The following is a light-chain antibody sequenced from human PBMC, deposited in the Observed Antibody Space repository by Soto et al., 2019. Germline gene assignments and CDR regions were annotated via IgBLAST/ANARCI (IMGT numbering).Light chain of an antibody. CDR2: HVS. Sequence: QSALTQPASVSGSPGQSITISCTATTSDVGDYNYVSWYQQYPGKAPKPIIYHVSNRPSGVSNRFSGSKSGDTASLTISGLQAEDEADYYCSSYTSGGSVLFRGATKVTVL. V-gene: IGLV2-14*01. CDR1: TSDVGDYNY. CDR3: SSYTSGGSVL. J-gene: IGLJ6*01.